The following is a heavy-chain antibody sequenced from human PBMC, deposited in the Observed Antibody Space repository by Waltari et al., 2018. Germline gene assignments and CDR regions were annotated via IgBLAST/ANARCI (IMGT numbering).Heavy chain of an antibody. CDR1: GGPFGGYG. J-gene: IGHJ6*03. V-gene: IGHV1-69*01. CDR3: ATHKLGVSQHYYHMDV. Sequence: GGPFGGYGISWVRLVPGQRLEWMGVIIPMFGIPDHSQKFQGRLTITADESTSTVYMELSSLTSEDTAVYYCATHKLGVSQHYYHMDVWGKGTAVTVSS. D-gene: IGHD7-27*01. CDR2: IIPMFGIP.